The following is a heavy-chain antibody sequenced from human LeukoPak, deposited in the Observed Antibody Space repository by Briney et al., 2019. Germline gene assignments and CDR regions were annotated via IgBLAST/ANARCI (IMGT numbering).Heavy chain of an antibody. D-gene: IGHD6-19*01. J-gene: IGHJ4*02. Sequence: PGGSLRLSCAASGFTFSSYSMNWVRQAPGKGLEWVANIKQDGRDKYYVGSVKGRFTISKDNAKNSLYLQMNSLRPEDTAVYYCARVTAVAGFDCWGQGTLVTVSS. CDR3: ARVTAVAGFDC. V-gene: IGHV3-7*03. CDR1: GFTFSSYS. CDR2: IKQDGRDK.